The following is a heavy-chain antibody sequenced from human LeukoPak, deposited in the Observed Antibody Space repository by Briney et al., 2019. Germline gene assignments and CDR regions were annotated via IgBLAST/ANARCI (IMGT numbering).Heavy chain of an antibody. J-gene: IGHJ6*03. CDR3: ARGALGINYMDV. CDR2: IYYSGST. V-gene: IGHV4-30-4*08. Sequence: KTSQTLSLTCTVSGGSISSGDYYWSWIRQPPGKGLEWIGYIYYSGSTYYNPSLKSRVTISVDTSKNQFSLKLSSVTAADTAAYYCARGALGINYMDVWGKGTTVTVSS. CDR1: GGSISSGDYY. D-gene: IGHD1-26*01.